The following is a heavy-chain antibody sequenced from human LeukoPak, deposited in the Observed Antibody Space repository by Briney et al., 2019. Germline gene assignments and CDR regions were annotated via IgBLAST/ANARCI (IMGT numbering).Heavy chain of an antibody. V-gene: IGHV3-30-3*01. Sequence: PGGSLRLSCAASGFTFSSYAMHWVRQAPGKGLEWVAVISYDGSNKYYADSVKGRFTISRDNSKNTLYLQMNSLRAEDTALYHCARGSNWNYYYFDYWGQGTLVTVSS. CDR1: GFTFSSYA. CDR2: ISYDGSNK. J-gene: IGHJ4*02. CDR3: ARGSNWNYYYFDY. D-gene: IGHD1-7*01.